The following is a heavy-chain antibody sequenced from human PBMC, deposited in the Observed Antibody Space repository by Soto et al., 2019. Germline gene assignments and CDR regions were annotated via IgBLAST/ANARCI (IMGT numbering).Heavy chain of an antibody. CDR1: GGSISSGGYS. V-gene: IGHV4-30-2*01. D-gene: IGHD2-2*01. Sequence: PSETLSLTCAVSGGSISSGGYSWSWIRQPPGKGLEWIGYIDHSGSTYYNPSLKSRVTISVDRSKNQFSLKLSSVTAADTPVYYCARAIVLVPAAMGTGNWFDPWGQGTLVTVSS. CDR2: IDHSGST. J-gene: IGHJ5*02. CDR3: ARAIVLVPAAMGTGNWFDP.